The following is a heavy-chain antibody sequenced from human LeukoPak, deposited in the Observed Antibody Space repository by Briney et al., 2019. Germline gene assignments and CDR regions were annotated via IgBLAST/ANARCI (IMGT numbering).Heavy chain of an antibody. CDR1: GFTFSSYG. CDR2: IWYGGSNK. V-gene: IGHV3-33*06. J-gene: IGHJ3*02. Sequence: GRSLRLSCAASGFTFSSYGMHWVRQAPGKGLEWVAVIWYGGSNKYYADSVKGRFTISRDNSKNTLYLQMNSLRAEDTAVYYCAKVLDAFDIWGQGTMVTVSS. CDR3: AKVLDAFDI.